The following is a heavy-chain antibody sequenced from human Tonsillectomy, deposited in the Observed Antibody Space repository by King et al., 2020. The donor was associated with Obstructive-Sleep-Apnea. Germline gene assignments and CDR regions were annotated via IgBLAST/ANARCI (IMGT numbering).Heavy chain of an antibody. V-gene: IGHV4-34*01. CDR2: INHSGST. Sequence: VQLQQWGAGLLKPSETLSLTCAVYGGSFSGYYWSWIRQPPGKGLEWIGEINHSGSTNYNPSLKSRVTISVDTSKNQFSLKLRSVTAADTAVYYCARVPYYYGSGSYFRRTDAFDIWGQGTMVTVSS. CDR1: GGSFSGYY. J-gene: IGHJ3*02. CDR3: ARVPYYYGSGSYFRRTDAFDI. D-gene: IGHD3-10*01.